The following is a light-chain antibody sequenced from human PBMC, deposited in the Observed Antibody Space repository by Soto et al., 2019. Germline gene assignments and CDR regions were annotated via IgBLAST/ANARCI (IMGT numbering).Light chain of an antibody. CDR1: QSVSSSA. CDR3: QYYGTSPQT. CDR2: GAS. Sequence: EIVLTQSPGTLSLSPGERATLSCRASQSVSSSALAWYQQKPGQAPRRLIYGASSRATGIPDRFSGSGSGTDFTLTIRRLEPEDFAVYYCQYYGTSPQTFGQGTKVDIK. V-gene: IGKV3-20*01. J-gene: IGKJ1*01.